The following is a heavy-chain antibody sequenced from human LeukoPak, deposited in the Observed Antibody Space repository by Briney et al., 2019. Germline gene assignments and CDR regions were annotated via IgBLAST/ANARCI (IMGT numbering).Heavy chain of an antibody. CDR3: ARDGFVGAADY. V-gene: IGHV3-66*01. D-gene: IGHD6-13*01. CDR1: GFTVSNNY. CDR2: IYSGGST. J-gene: IGHJ4*02. Sequence: GGTLRLSCVASGFTVSNNYMSWVRQAPGKGLEWISVIYSGGSTYYADSVKGRFTISRDNAKNSLYLQMNSLRVEDTAVYYCARDGFVGAADYWGQGTLVTVSS.